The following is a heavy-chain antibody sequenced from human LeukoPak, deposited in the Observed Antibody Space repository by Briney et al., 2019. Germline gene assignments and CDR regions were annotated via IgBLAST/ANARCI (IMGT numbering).Heavy chain of an antibody. CDR3: ARDEESSITMVRGVIRY. CDR2: INHSGST. CDR1: GGSFSGYY. Sequence: SETLSLTSAVYGGSFSGYYWSWIRQPPGKGLEWIGEINHSGSTYYNPSLKSRVTISVDTSKNQFSLKLSSVTAADTAVYYCARDEESSITMVRGVIRYWGQGTLVTVSS. D-gene: IGHD3-10*01. J-gene: IGHJ4*02. V-gene: IGHV4-34*01.